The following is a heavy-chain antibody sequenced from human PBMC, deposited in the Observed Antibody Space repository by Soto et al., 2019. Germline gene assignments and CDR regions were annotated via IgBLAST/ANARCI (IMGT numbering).Heavy chain of an antibody. CDR2: ISGSGGST. J-gene: IGHJ3*02. D-gene: IGHD6-19*01. CDR1: GFTFNSYA. Sequence: EVQLLESGGGLVPPGGSLRLSCAASGFTFNSYAMSWVRQAPGKGLEWVSLISGSGGSTYYADSVKGRFTISRDDSKNAVYLQMDSLRAEDTAVYYCAKQRGYSSGWYGAFDIWGQGTMVTVSS. V-gene: IGHV3-23*01. CDR3: AKQRGYSSGWYGAFDI.